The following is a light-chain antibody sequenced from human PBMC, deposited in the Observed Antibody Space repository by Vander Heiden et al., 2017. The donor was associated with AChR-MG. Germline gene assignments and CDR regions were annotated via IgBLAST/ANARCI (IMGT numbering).Light chain of an antibody. V-gene: IGKV1-5*03. J-gene: IGKJ1*01. CDR3: QQYNSYPWT. Sequence: DIQMTQSPSTLSASVGDRVTINCRASQSISSWLAWYQQKPGKAPKLLIYKASSLEIGVPSRFSGSGSGTEFTLTISSLQPDDFATYYCQQYNSYPWTFGQGTKVEIK. CDR2: KAS. CDR1: QSISSW.